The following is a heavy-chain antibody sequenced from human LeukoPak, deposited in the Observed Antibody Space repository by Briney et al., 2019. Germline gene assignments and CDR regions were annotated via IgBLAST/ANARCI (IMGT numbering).Heavy chain of an antibody. CDR2: INPSGGST. Sequence: ASVKVSCKASGYTFTSYYMHWVRQAPGQGLEWMGIINPSGGSTSYAQKFQGRVTMTTDTSTSTAYMELRSLRSDDTAVYYCASLPDLYCSSTSCSGSWGQGTLVTVSS. CDR3: ASLPDLYCSSTSCSGS. V-gene: IGHV1-46*01. J-gene: IGHJ4*02. CDR1: GYTFTSYY. D-gene: IGHD2-2*01.